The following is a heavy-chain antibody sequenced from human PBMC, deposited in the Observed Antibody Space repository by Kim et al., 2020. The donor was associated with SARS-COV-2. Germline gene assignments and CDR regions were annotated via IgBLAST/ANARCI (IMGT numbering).Heavy chain of an antibody. J-gene: IGHJ4*02. V-gene: IGHV1-2*02. Sequence: TNYAQKFQGRVTMTRDTSISTAYMELSRLRSDDTAVYYCARDSGELGSDYWGQGTLVTVSS. D-gene: IGHD1-26*01. CDR3: ARDSGELGSDY. CDR2: T.